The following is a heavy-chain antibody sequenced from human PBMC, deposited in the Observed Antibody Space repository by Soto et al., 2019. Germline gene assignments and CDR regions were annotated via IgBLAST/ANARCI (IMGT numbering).Heavy chain of an antibody. V-gene: IGHV1-18*01. CDR1: GYTFTSYG. J-gene: IGHJ4*02. Sequence: QVHLVQSGAEVKKPGASVKVSCKASGYTFTSYGITWVRQAPGQGLEWMGWISAHNGNTDYAQKPQGRTIRSRDSSPRTAPSELRRLISDETGVYYCARGGYGDHWGQGALVTVSS. CDR2: ISAHNGNT. D-gene: IGHD1-1*01. CDR3: ARGGYGDH.